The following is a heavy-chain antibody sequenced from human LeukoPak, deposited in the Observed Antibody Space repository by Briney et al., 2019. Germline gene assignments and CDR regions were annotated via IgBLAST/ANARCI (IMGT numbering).Heavy chain of an antibody. D-gene: IGHD3-22*01. CDR3: ARVLDYYDSSGLGY. CDR2: INTDGSST. Sequence: GGSLRLSCAASGFTFSSYWMHWVRQAPGEGLVWVSRINTDGSSTSYADSVKGRFTISRDNAKNTLYLQMNSLRAEYTAVYYCARVLDYYDSSGLGYWGQGTLVTVSS. CDR1: GFTFSSYW. V-gene: IGHV3-74*01. J-gene: IGHJ4*02.